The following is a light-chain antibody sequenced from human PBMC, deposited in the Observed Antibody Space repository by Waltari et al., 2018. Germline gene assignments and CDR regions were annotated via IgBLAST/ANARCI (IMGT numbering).Light chain of an antibody. CDR3: QQRSNWPLT. J-gene: IGKJ4*01. V-gene: IGKV3-11*01. CDR2: DAS. Sequence: EIVLTQSPATLSLSPGERATLSCRASQSVSHYLAWYQQKPGQVPRLLIHDASNRATGIPARFSGSGSGTDFTLTISSLEPEDFAVYFCQQRSNWPLTFGGGTKVEIK. CDR1: QSVSHY.